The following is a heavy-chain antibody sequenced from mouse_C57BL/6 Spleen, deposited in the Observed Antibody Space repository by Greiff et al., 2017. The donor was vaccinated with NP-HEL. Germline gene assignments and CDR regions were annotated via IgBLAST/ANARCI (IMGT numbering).Heavy chain of an antibody. CDR1: GYTFTSYW. V-gene: IGHV1-61*01. D-gene: IGHD2-9*01. CDR2: IYPSDSET. Sequence: VQLQQPGAELVRPGSSVKLSCKASGYTFTSYWMDWVKQRPGQGLEWIGNIYPSDSETHYNQKFKDKATLTVDKSSSTAYMQLSSLTSEDSAVYYCARSYYGYGYWGQGTTLTVSS. J-gene: IGHJ2*01. CDR3: ARSYYGYGY.